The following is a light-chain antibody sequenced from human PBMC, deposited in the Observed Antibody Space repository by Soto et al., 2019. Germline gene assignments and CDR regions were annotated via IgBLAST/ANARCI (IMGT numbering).Light chain of an antibody. CDR2: NTN. V-gene: IGLV1-44*01. J-gene: IGLJ1*01. CDR3: AGWDDRLGASYV. Sequence: QSVLTQPPSASGTPGQRVTISCSGSSSNIGSKTVNWYQKLPGTAPKLLIYNTNQRPSGVPDRFSGSKSGTSASLAISGLQSEDEADYYCAGWDDRLGASYVFGTGTKLTVL. CDR1: SSNIGSKT.